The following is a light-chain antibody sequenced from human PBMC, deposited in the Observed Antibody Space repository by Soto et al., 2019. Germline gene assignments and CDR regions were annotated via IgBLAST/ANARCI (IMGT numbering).Light chain of an antibody. J-gene: IGKJ1*01. CDR1: QDIRNE. V-gene: IGKV1-17*01. CDR3: LQHYSYLRT. CDR2: AAS. Sequence: DIQMTQSPSSLSASVGDRVTITCRASQDIRNELGWYQQIPGKAPHRLIYAASTLQRGVPSRFSGSGSGPEFTLTINSLQPEDFATFFCLQHYSYLRTFGQGTKVEVK.